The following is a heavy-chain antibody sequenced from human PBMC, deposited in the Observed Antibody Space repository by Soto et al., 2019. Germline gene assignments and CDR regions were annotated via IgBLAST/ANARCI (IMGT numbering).Heavy chain of an antibody. CDR2: IFTSGRI. Sequence: HVQLQESGPGLVKPSETLSLSCSVSGDSLLSSYWSWVRQPAGKGLEWIGHIFTSGRISYNPSLQSRLTMSIDTSMNVFSLNLSSVTAADTAVYYCARGWDVKYFDYWGQGTLVTVSS. CDR1: GDSLLSSY. D-gene: IGHD1-26*01. CDR3: ARGWDVKYFDY. J-gene: IGHJ4*02. V-gene: IGHV4-4*07.